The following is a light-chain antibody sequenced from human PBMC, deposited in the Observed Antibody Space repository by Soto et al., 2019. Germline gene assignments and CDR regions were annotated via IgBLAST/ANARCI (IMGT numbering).Light chain of an antibody. V-gene: IGKV1-5*01. CDR1: QSISKY. CDR3: QQNNSYPT. CDR2: DAS. Sequence: IQFSQCPASRSAVVRGGGRITSRASQSISKYLAWYQQKPGKAPKLLIYDASSLESGVPSRFSGSGSGIEFPLTISSLPAVEFATYCCQQNNSYPTFGQGTKVDIK. J-gene: IGKJ1*01.